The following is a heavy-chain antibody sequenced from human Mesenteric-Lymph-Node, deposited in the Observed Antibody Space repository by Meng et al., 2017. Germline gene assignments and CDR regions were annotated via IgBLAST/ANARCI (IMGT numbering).Heavy chain of an antibody. CDR1: GFTFSSSA. CDR2: ISGSGGST. Sequence: GGSLRLSCAASGFTFSSSAMSWVRQAPGKGLEWVSSISGSGGSTDYADSVKGRFTISRDNSKNTLYLQMNSLRAEDTAVYYCAKSYVWGGYRYYFDYWGQGTLVTVSS. D-gene: IGHD3-16*02. J-gene: IGHJ4*01. CDR3: AKSYVWGGYRYYFDY. V-gene: IGHV3-23*01.